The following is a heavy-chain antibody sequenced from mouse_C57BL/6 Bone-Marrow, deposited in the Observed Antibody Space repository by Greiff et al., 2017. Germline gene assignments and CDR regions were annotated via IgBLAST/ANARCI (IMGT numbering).Heavy chain of an antibody. Sequence: VQLQQSGPELVKPGASVKISCKASGYTFTDYYINWVKQRPGQGLEWFGWIYPGSGNTKYNEKFKGKATLTVDTSSSTAYMQLSSLTSEDYAVYFCARYDYDYFDYGGQGTTLTVSS. D-gene: IGHD2-4*01. CDR1: GYTFTDYY. CDR2: IYPGSGNT. J-gene: IGHJ2*01. V-gene: IGHV1-84*01. CDR3: ARYDYDYFDY.